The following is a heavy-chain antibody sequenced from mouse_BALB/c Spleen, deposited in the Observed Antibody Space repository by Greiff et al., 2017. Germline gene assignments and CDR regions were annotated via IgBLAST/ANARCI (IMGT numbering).Heavy chain of an antibody. D-gene: IGHD2-4*01. J-gene: IGHJ3*01. CDR1: GFTFSSFG. CDR2: ISSGSSTI. V-gene: IGHV5-17*02. CDR3: ARSYDYDERFAY. Sequence: EVKLQESGGGLVQPGGSRKLSCAASGFTFSSFGMHWVRQAPEKGLEWVAYISSGSSTIYYADTVKGRFTISRDNPKNTLFLQMTSLRSEDTAMYYCARSYDYDERFAYWGQGTLVTVSA.